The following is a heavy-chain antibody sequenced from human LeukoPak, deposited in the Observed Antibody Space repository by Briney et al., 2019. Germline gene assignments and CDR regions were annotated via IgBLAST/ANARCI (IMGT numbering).Heavy chain of an antibody. CDR1: GGTFSSYA. CDR2: IIPIFGTA. D-gene: IGHD6-25*01. J-gene: IGHJ5*02. CDR3: ARAPRPQAAVDP. V-gene: IGHV1-69*13. Sequence: SVKVSCKASGGTFSSYAISWVRQAPGQGLEWMGGIIPIFGTANYAQKFQGRVTITADESTSTAYMELSSLRSEDTTVYYCARAPRPQAAVDPWGQGTLGTVSS.